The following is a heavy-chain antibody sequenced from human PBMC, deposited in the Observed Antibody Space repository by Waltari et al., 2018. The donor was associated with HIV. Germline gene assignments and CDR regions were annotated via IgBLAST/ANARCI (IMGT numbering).Heavy chain of an antibody. J-gene: IGHJ6*02. CDR2: RSKANSYAT. V-gene: IGHV3-73*01. Sequence: RSKANSYATAYAASVKGRFTISRDDSKNTAYLQMNSLKTEDTAVYYCTRSDFWSGSRGYSGYDASGLYYYGMDVWGQGTTVTVSS. CDR3: TRSDFWSGSRGYSGYDASGLYYYGMDV. D-gene: IGHD5-12*01.